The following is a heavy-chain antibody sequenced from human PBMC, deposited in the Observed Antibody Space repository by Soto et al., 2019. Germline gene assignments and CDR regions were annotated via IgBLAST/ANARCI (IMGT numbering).Heavy chain of an antibody. D-gene: IGHD6-6*01. CDR3: ARGGSSSDNGMDV. J-gene: IGHJ6*02. CDR1: GFPISSYS. V-gene: IGHV3-48*02. CDR2: ISSGSITI. Sequence: GGSKRLSCTASGFPISSYSRNWVRPDTGKGLEWVSYISSGSITIYYADSVKGRFTISRDSAKNSLYLQMNSLRDEDTAVYYCARGGSSSDNGMDVWGQGTTVTVSS.